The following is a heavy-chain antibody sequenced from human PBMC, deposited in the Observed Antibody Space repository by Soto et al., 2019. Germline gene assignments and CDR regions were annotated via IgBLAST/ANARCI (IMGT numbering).Heavy chain of an antibody. CDR2: IFFSGSP. Sequence: QLQLQESGPGLVKPSETLSLICTVSGGSITKSNYYFGWIRQPPGRGLERIGSIFFSGSPYYSPSLKSRVTVSVDTSKNQFSLKLTSVTAADTALYYCAIFIVGATRVFDFWGRGTLVTVSS. CDR3: AIFIVGATRVFDF. CDR1: GGSITKSNYY. D-gene: IGHD1-26*01. J-gene: IGHJ4*02. V-gene: IGHV4-39*01.